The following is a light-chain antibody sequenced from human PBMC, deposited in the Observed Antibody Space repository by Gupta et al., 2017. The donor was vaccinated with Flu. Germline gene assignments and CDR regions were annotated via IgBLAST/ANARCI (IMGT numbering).Light chain of an antibody. Sequence: YVLTQPPSASGAPGQKITISFSGGTSNIGAYYVYWYHHLPGTAPNVLIYRDYKRPSGAPDRGSGSKSGASASMTISWLRPEEEGAYYSDAWYARVSDSIVFGGGTKRTV. CDR2: RDY. V-gene: IGLV1-47*01. J-gene: IGLJ2*01. CDR1: TSNIGAYY. CDR3: DAWYARVSDSIV.